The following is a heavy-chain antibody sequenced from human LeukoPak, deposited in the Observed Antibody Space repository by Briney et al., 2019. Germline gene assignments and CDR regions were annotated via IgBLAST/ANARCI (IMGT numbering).Heavy chain of an antibody. D-gene: IGHD6-6*01. V-gene: IGHV4-4*07. CDR2: ISTTGST. J-gene: IGHJ4*02. Sequence: SETLSPTCTVSGGSISSYYWNWIRQPAGKGLEWIGRISTTGSTNYNPSLKSRLTMSVDTSKNQFSLRLSSVSAADTAVYYCAREYSSSSGRTFDYWGQGTLVTVSS. CDR1: GGSISSYY. CDR3: AREYSSSSGRTFDY.